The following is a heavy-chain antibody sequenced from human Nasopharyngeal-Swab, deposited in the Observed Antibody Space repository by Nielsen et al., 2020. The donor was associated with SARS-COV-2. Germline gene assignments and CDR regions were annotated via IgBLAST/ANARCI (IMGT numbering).Heavy chain of an antibody. CDR3: AKVGSSYYYYMDV. J-gene: IGHJ6*03. CDR1: GFTFDDYA. CDR2: ISWNSGSI. D-gene: IGHD6-19*01. Sequence: GGSLRLSCAASGFTFDDYAMHWVRQAPGKGLGWVSGISWNSGSIGYADSVKGRFTISRDNAKNSLYLQMNSLRAEDTALYYCAKVGSSYYYYMDVWGKGTTVTVSS. V-gene: IGHV3-9*01.